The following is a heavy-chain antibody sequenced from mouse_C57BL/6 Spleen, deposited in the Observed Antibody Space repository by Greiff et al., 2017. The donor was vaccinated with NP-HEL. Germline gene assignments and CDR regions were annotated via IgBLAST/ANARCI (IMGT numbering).Heavy chain of an antibody. J-gene: IGHJ2*01. CDR1: GYAFSSYW. D-gene: IGHD1-1*01. Sequence: QVQLQQSGAELVKPGASVKISCKASGYAFSSYWMNWVKQRPGKGLEWIGKIYPGDGDTNYNGKFKGKATLTADKSSSTAYMQLSSLTSEDSAVYFCARAYYGSSYEGFDYWGQGTTLTVSS. CDR3: ARAYYGSSYEGFDY. CDR2: IYPGDGDT. V-gene: IGHV1-80*01.